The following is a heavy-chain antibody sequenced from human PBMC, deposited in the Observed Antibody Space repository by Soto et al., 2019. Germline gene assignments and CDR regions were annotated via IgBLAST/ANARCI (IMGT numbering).Heavy chain of an antibody. V-gene: IGHV1-3*01. D-gene: IGHD2-2*01. CDR3: AREDIVVVPAAPTIYYYYYGMDV. Sequence: ASVKVSCKASGYTCTSYAMHWVRQAPGQRLEWMGWINAGNGNTKYSQKFQGRVTITRDTSASTAYMELSSLRSEDTAVYYCAREDIVVVPAAPTIYYYYYGMDVWGQGTTVTVSS. CDR2: INAGNGNT. J-gene: IGHJ6*02. CDR1: GYTCTSYA.